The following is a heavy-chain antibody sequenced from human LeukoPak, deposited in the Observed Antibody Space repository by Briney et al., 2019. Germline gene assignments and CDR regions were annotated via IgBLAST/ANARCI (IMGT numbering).Heavy chain of an antibody. CDR3: ARVEIFGVAIDY. D-gene: IGHD3-3*01. Sequence: SETLSLTCTVPGGSISSYYWSWIRQPPGKGLEWIGYIYYSGSTNYNPSLKSRVTISVDTSKNQFSLKLSSVTAADTAVYYCARVEIFGVAIDYRGQGTLVTVSS. V-gene: IGHV4-59*12. J-gene: IGHJ4*02. CDR2: IYYSGST. CDR1: GGSISSYY.